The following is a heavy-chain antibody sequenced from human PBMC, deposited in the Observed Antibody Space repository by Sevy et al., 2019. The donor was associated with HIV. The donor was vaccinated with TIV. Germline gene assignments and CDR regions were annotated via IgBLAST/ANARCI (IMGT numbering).Heavy chain of an antibody. Sequence: ASVKVFCKASGYTFTSYGISWVRQAPGQGLEWMGWISAYNGNTNYAQKLQGRVTMTTDTSTSTAYMELRSLRSDDTAVYYCARDPSYGSGSYYRAYYFDYWGQGTLVTVSS. D-gene: IGHD3-10*01. J-gene: IGHJ4*02. CDR1: GYTFTSYG. CDR2: ISAYNGNT. CDR3: ARDPSYGSGSYYRAYYFDY. V-gene: IGHV1-18*04.